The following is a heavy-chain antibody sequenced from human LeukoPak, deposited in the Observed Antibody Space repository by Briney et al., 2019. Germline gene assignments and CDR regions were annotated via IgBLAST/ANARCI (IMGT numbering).Heavy chain of an antibody. D-gene: IGHD6-19*01. CDR1: GGSTSRYY. Sequence: SETLALTCTVSGGSTSRYYWSWIRQPPGKGLEWMGNIYHSGSSNYNPSLKSRVTISVDTSKNQFSLKLTSVTAADTAVYYCVRGSGWFLYWGQGTLVTVSS. CDR3: VRGSGWFLY. V-gene: IGHV4-59*01. CDR2: IYHSGSS. J-gene: IGHJ4*02.